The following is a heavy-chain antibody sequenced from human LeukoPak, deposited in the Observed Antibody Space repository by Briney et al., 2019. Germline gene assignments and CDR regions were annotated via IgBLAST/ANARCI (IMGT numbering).Heavy chain of an antibody. J-gene: IGHJ4*02. CDR1: GFTFSSYW. CDR2: IKQDGSEK. D-gene: IGHD3-22*01. V-gene: IGHV3-7*04. Sequence: GGSLRLSCAASGFTFSSYWMSWVRQAPGKGLEWVANIKQDGSEKYYVDSVKGRFTISRDNAKNSLYLQMNSLRAEDTAVYYCARDMYYYDSSGHGGFDYWGQGTLVTVSS. CDR3: ARDMYYYDSSGHGGFDY.